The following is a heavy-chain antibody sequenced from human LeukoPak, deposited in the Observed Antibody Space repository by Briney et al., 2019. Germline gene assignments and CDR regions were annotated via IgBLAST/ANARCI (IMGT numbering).Heavy chain of an antibody. CDR3: ARHIYYEYYASNF. CDR2: ISYSGNT. Sequence: SETLSLTCTVSGASVSNFYWTWIRQPPGKGLEYICYISYSGNTSYNASLNRRVNMSLDTSKNQFSLRLSSVTAAYTAVYYCARHIYYEYYASNFWGQGTVVTVSS. D-gene: IGHD3-22*01. CDR1: GASVSNFY. V-gene: IGHV4-59*08. J-gene: IGHJ3*01.